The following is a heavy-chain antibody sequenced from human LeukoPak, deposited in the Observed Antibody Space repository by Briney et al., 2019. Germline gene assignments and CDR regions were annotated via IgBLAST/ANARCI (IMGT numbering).Heavy chain of an antibody. V-gene: IGHV3-20*04. Sequence: TGGSLKLSCAASGFTFDDYSMSWVRQAPGKGLEWVSGINWNGGSTGYADSVKGRFTISRGNAKNSLYLQMNSLRAEDTALYYCARDYYDSSGYLDYWGQGTLVTVSS. J-gene: IGHJ4*02. D-gene: IGHD3-22*01. CDR1: GFTFDDYS. CDR2: INWNGGST. CDR3: ARDYYDSSGYLDY.